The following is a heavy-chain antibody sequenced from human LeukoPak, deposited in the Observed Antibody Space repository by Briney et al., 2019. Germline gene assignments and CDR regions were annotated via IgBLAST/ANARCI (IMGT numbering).Heavy chain of an antibody. CDR1: GFTFSSYA. D-gene: IGHD3-10*01. CDR3: ATEISMFRAVIKDY. V-gene: IGHV3-64*01. Sequence: PGGSLRLSCAASGFTFSSYAMYWVRQAPGKGLEFVSAISSNGGSTYYANSVKGRFTISRDNSKNTLYLQMGSLRAEDMAVYYCATEISMFRAVIKDYWGQGTLVTVSS. J-gene: IGHJ4*02. CDR2: ISSNGGST.